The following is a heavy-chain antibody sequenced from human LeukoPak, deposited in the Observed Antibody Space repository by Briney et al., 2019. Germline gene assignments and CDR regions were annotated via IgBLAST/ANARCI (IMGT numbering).Heavy chain of an antibody. CDR2: INPDGSTI. V-gene: IGHV3-74*01. J-gene: IGHJ4*02. D-gene: IGHD1-7*01. CDR1: GFTFSNYW. Sequence: GGSLRLSCAASGFTFSNYWVHWVRQAPGKGPVWVSRINPDGSTINYADSVKGRFTISRDNAKNTLYLQMNSLRAEDTAVYYCATAGNYRFDYWGQGTLVTVSS. CDR3: ATAGNYRFDY.